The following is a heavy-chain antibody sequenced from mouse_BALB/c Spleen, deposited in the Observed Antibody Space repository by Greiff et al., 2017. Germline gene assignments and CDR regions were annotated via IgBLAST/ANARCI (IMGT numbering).Heavy chain of an antibody. CDR2: ISNGGGST. Sequence: EVKLMESGGGLVQPGGSLKLSCAASGFTFSSYTMSWVRQTPEKRLEWVAYISNGGGSTYYPDTVKGRFTISRDNAKNTLYLQMSSLKSEDTAMYYCARSPLYYGNPAWFAYWGQGTLVTVSA. CDR1: GFTFSSYT. D-gene: IGHD2-1*01. J-gene: IGHJ3*01. V-gene: IGHV5-12-2*01. CDR3: ARSPLYYGNPAWFAY.